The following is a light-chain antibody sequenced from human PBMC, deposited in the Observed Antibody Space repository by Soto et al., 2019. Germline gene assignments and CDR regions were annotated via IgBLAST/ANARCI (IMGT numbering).Light chain of an antibody. CDR3: SSYAGSNNPYV. Sequence: HSALTQPPSASGSPGQSVTISCTGTSSDVGGYNYVSWYQQHPGKAPKLMIYEVSKRPSGVPDRFSGSKSGNTASLTVSGLQAEDEADYYCSSYAGSNNPYVFGTGTKVTVL. CDR2: EVS. CDR1: SSDVGGYNY. V-gene: IGLV2-8*01. J-gene: IGLJ1*01.